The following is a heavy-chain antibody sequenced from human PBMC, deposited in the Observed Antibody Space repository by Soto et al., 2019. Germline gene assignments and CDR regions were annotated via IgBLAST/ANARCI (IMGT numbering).Heavy chain of an antibody. CDR1: GFTFNSYA. CDR3: ARDRSSSFWGLLPKLDAIDI. Sequence: GRSLRLSCAASGFTFNSYAMHWVRQAPGKGLEWVAVISYDGSNKYYADSVKGRFTISRDNSKNTLYLQMNSLRAEDTAVYYCARDRSSSFWGLLPKLDAIDIWGQGTMVTVSS. J-gene: IGHJ3*02. V-gene: IGHV3-30-3*01. CDR2: ISYDGSNK. D-gene: IGHD3-22*01.